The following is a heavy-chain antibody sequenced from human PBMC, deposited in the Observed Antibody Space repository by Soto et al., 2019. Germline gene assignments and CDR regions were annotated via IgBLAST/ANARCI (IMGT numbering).Heavy chain of an antibody. D-gene: IGHD3-22*01. J-gene: IGHJ4*02. V-gene: IGHV3-23*04. CDR3: AKDTYYYDSSGYYGY. CDR2: ISGSGGST. Sequence: EVQLVESGGGLIQPGGSLRLSCAASGFTVSANYMNWVRQAPGKGLEWVSVISGSGGSTYYADSVKGRFTISRDNSKNTLYLQMNSLRAEDTAVYYCAKDTYYYDSSGYYGYWGQGTLVTVSS. CDR1: GFTVSANY.